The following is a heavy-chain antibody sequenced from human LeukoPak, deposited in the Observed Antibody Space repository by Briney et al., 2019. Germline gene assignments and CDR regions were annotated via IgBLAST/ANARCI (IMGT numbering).Heavy chain of an antibody. CDR1: GFTFSSYG. D-gene: IGHD4-17*01. CDR2: ISYDGSNK. V-gene: IGHV3-30*18. Sequence: QTGGSLRLSCAASGFTFSSYGMRWVRQAPGKGLEWVAVISYDGSNKYYADSVKGRFTISRDNSKNTLYLQMNSLRAEDTAVYYCAKGWAVRSNYGMDVWGQGTTVTVSS. CDR3: AKGWAVRSNYGMDV. J-gene: IGHJ6*02.